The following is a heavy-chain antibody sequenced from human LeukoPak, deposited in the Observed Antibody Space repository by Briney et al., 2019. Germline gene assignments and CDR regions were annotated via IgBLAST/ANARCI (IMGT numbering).Heavy chain of an antibody. J-gene: IGHJ4*02. CDR3: ANDCSSTSCYVPAY. V-gene: IGHV3-23*01. D-gene: IGHD2-2*01. Sequence: GGSLRLSCTASGFTFSTNGMNWVRQAPGKGLEWVSYISGAGTTIYYANSVRGRFTISRDNSKNTLYLQMNSLRAEDTAVYYCANDCSSTSCYVPAYWGQGTLVTVSS. CDR1: GFTFSTNG. CDR2: ISGAGTTI.